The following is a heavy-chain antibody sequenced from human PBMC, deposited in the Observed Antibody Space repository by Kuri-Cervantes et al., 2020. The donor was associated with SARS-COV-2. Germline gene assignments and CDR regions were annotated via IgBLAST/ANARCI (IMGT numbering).Heavy chain of an antibody. V-gene: IGHV4-34*01. CDR3: ARGRIGYSSGWSYWYFDL. CDR2: INHSGST. D-gene: IGHD6-19*01. CDR1: GGSFSGYY. J-gene: IGHJ2*01. Sequence: GSLRLSCAVYGGSFSGYYWSWIRQPPGTGLEWIGEINHSGSTNYNPSLKSRVTISVDTFKIQFSLKLSSVTAAGTAVYYCARGRIGYSSGWSYWYFDLWGRGTLVTVSS.